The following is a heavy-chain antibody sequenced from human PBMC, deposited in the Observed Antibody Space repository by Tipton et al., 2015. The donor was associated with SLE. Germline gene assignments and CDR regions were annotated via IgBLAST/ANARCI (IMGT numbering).Heavy chain of an antibody. CDR3: ARVWLNNAFDI. D-gene: IGHD2/OR15-2a*01. CDR2: IYTSGAT. Sequence: TLSLTCNVSGVSISSSYWSWIRQPAGKGLEWIGRIYTSGATDDNPSLKSRVTMSVDMSKKQIFLKMTSLTAADSAVYFCARVWLNNAFDIWGQGTRVTVSS. V-gene: IGHV4-4*07. CDR1: GVSISSSY. J-gene: IGHJ3*02.